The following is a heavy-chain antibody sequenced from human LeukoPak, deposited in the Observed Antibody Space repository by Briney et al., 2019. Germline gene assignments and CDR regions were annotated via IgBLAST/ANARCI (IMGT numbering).Heavy chain of an antibody. CDR3: AKEEVISGNHGVYFDY. D-gene: IGHD3-22*01. Sequence: GGSLRLSCAASGFTFRSYGMHWVRQAPGKGLEWVAFIRYDGNSNYYADSVKGRFTISRDNVRSTLYLQMNSLRAEDTAVYYCAKEEVISGNHGVYFDYWGQGTLVTVSS. CDR2: IRYDGNSN. V-gene: IGHV3-30*02. J-gene: IGHJ4*02. CDR1: GFTFRSYG.